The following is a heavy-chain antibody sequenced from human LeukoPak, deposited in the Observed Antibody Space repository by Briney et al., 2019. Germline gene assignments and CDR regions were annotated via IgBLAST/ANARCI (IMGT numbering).Heavy chain of an antibody. CDR1: GYTFTSYD. D-gene: IGHD2-2*01. Sequence: ASVKVSCKASGYTFTSYDINWVRQATGQGLEWMGWMNPNSGNTGYAQKFQGRVTMTRNTSISTAYMELSSLRSEDTAVYYCARVPTRYCSSTSCYVPPRYGMDVWGQGTTVTVSS. V-gene: IGHV1-8*01. CDR2: MNPNSGNT. J-gene: IGHJ6*02. CDR3: ARVPTRYCSSTSCYVPPRYGMDV.